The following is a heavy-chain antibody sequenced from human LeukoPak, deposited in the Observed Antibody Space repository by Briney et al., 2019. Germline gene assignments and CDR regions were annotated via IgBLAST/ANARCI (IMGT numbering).Heavy chain of an antibody. CDR2: INPSGGST. J-gene: IGHJ3*02. Sequence: ASEKVSCKASGYTFTSYYMHWVRQAPGQGLEWMGIINPSGGSTRYAQKFQGRVTMTRDTSTSTVYMELSSLRSEDTAVYYCARIGRYDAFDIWGQGTMVTVSS. CDR3: ARIGRYDAFDI. CDR1: GYTFTSYY. V-gene: IGHV1-46*01.